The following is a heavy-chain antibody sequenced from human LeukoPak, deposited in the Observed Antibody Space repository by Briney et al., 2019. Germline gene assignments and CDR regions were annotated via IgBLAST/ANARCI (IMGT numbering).Heavy chain of an antibody. Sequence: GGSLRLSCAASGFTFSNYWMTWVRQAPGKGLEWVANIKHDGSEDYYLDSVKGRFTISRDNARKSLFLQMNSLRAEDTAVYYCASETTRGYSYGSPTDGFDLWGQGTMVTVSS. V-gene: IGHV3-7*01. J-gene: IGHJ3*01. D-gene: IGHD5-18*01. CDR3: ASETTRGYSYGSPTDGFDL. CDR2: IKHDGSED. CDR1: GFTFSNYW.